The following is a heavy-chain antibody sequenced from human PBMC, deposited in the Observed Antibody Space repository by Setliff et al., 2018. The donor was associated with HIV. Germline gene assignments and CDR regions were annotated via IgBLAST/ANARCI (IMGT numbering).Heavy chain of an antibody. CDR3: TRDPTPKELWFFSGYYSDY. V-gene: IGHV3-30-3*01. CDR2: ISYDGSNK. Sequence: GGSLRLSCAASGINFSYYWMHWVRQAPGKGLEWVAVISYDGSNKYYADSVRGRFTISRDNSKNMLYLQMNSLSADDTAVYYCTRDPTPKELWFFSGYYSDYWGQGTLVTVSS. J-gene: IGHJ4*02. D-gene: IGHD3-10*01. CDR1: GINFSYYW.